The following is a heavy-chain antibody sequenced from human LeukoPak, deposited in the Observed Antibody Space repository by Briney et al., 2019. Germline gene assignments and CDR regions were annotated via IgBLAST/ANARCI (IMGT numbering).Heavy chain of an antibody. V-gene: IGHV3-23*01. CDR3: AKYGYSYGGNYYGLDV. CDR2: ISGSGGST. CDR1: GFTFSSYA. Sequence: GGSLRLSCAASGFTFSSYAMSWVRQAPGKGLEWVSAISGSGGSTYYADSVKGRFTISRDNSKNTLYLQMNSLRAEDTAVYYCAKYGYSYGGNYYGLDVWGQGTTVTVSS. D-gene: IGHD5-18*01. J-gene: IGHJ6*02.